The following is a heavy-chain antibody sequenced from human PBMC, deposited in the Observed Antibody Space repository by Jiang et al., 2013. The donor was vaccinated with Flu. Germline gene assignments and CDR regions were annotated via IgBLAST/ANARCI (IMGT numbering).Heavy chain of an antibody. Sequence: AGFTFSNSAVQWVRQARAQRLEWMGWIVVGSGKTTYAQKYQERVSITRDMVYLHMSSLRPEDTAVYYCAKDLTVFCGGDCSLFDYWGQGTLVTVSS. CDR2: IVVGSGKT. J-gene: IGHJ4*02. CDR3: AKDLTVFCGGDCSLFDY. D-gene: IGHD2-21*01. V-gene: IGHV1-58*01. CDR1: GFTFSNSA.